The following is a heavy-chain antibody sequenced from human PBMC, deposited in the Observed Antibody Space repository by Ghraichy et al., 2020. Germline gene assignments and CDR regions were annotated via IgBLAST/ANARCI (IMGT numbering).Heavy chain of an antibody. D-gene: IGHD3-9*01. CDR1: GYTFTDYY. V-gene: IGHV1-2*02. CDR2: LNPNSGAT. CDR3: ARDSFLGFDYSYSFDN. Sequence: ASVKVSCEASGYTFTDYYMHWVRQAPGQGIEWMGWLNPNSGATKYAQKFQGRVTMTRDTSISTAYMELTSLKSDDTAVYYCARDSFLGFDYSYSFDNWGQGTLVTVSS. J-gene: IGHJ4*02.